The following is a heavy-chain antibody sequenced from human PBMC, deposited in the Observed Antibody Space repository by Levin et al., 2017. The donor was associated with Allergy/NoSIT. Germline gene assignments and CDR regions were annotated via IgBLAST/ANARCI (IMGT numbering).Heavy chain of an antibody. V-gene: IGHV3-30-3*01. Sequence: GGSLRLSCAASGFSFSDYPMTWVRQGQGKGLEWVASTSYDGSNKNYADSVKGRFTISRDNSKATLYLQMSSLRSEDTGVYYCARAVSGSYFDYWGQGTLVTVSS. J-gene: IGHJ4*02. D-gene: IGHD3-10*01. CDR1: GFSFSDYP. CDR3: ARAVSGSYFDY. CDR2: TSYDGSNK.